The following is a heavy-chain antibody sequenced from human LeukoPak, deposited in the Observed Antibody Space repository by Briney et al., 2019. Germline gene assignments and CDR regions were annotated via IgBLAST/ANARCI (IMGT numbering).Heavy chain of an antibody. D-gene: IGHD1-26*01. CDR2: INPSGGST. V-gene: IGHV1-46*01. CDR1: GYTFTSYY. J-gene: IGHJ4*02. CDR3: ARDLHGGTDY. Sequence: ASVKASCKASGYTFTSYYMHWVRQAPGQGLEWMGIINPSGGSTSYAQKFQGRVTMTRDTSTSTVYMELSSLGSEDTAVYYCARDLHGGTDYWGQGTLVTVSS.